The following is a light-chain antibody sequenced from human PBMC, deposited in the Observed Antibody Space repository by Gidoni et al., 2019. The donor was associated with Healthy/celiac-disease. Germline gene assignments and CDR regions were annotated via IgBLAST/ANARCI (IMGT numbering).Light chain of an antibody. V-gene: IGKV3-11*01. CDR3: QQRSNWP. CDR1: QSVSSY. Sequence: EIVLTQSPATLSLSPGERATLSCRASQSVSSYLAWYQQKPGQAPRLLIYDASNRATGIPARFSGSGSGTDFTLTISSLEPEDFAVYHCQQRSNWPFGPGTKVDIK. CDR2: DAS. J-gene: IGKJ3*01.